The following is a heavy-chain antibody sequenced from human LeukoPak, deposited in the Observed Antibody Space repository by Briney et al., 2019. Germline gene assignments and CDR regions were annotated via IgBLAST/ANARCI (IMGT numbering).Heavy chain of an antibody. CDR2: ISTTGTTI. D-gene: IGHD3-10*01. CDR1: GFTFSSYE. CDR3: ARTPPLTGRYFDN. V-gene: IGHV3-48*03. Sequence: PGGSLRLSCAASGFTFSSYEMIWVRQAPGQGLEWVSFISTTGTTIYYADSVKGRFTISRDNAKHSLYLQMNSLRAEDTAVYYCARTPPLTGRYFDNWGQGTLVTVSS. J-gene: IGHJ4*02.